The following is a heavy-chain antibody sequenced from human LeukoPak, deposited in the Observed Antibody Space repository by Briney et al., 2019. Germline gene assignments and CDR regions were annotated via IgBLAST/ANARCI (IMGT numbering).Heavy chain of an antibody. CDR1: GGSFSGYY. CDR3: SRRAQRELRYFDWLLLQDV. CDR2: INHSGST. V-gene: IGHV4-34*01. D-gene: IGHD3-9*01. J-gene: IGHJ6*02. Sequence: SETLSLTCAVYGGSFSGYYWSWIRQPPGKGLEWIGEINHSGSTNYNPSLKSRVTISVDTSKNQFSLKLSSVTAADTAVYYCSRRAQRELRYFDWLLLQDVWGQGTTVTVSS.